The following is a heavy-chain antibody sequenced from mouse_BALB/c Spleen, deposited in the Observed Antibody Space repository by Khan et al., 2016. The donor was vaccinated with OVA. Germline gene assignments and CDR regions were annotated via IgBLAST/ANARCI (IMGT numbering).Heavy chain of an antibody. CDR3: ARSLVDYYAMDY. CDR2: ISTGGHYT. V-gene: IGHV5-9-3*01. CDR1: GFTFSSFA. Sequence: EVELVESGGGVVKPGGSLKLSCSASGFTFSSFAMSWVRQTPAKRLEWVATISTGGHYTFYPASVKGRFTISRDNVRNTLYLQMSSLRSEDTAMYYCARSLVDYYAMDYWGQGTSVTVSS. J-gene: IGHJ4*01. D-gene: IGHD2-2*01.